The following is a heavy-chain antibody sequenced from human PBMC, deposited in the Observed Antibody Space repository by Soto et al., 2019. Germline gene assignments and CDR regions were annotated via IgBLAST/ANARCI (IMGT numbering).Heavy chain of an antibody. CDR1: GFTFSSYG. D-gene: IGHD6-19*01. V-gene: IGHV3-30*18. J-gene: IGHJ6*02. Sequence: QVQLVESGGGVVQPGRSLRLSCAASGFTFSSYGMHWVRQAPGKGLEWVAVISYDGSNKYYADSVKGRFTISRDNSKNTXYXPMNSLRAEDTAVYYCAKDYRIAVAGTYYYYYGMDVWGQGTTVTVSS. CDR3: AKDYRIAVAGTYYYYYGMDV. CDR2: ISYDGSNK.